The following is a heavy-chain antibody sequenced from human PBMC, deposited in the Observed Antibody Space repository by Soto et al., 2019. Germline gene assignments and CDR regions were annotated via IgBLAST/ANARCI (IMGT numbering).Heavy chain of an antibody. CDR3: AKAQYYYDSSGYQIDY. D-gene: IGHD3-22*01. Sequence: GGSLRLSCAASGFTFSSYGMHWVRQAPGKGLEWVAVISYDGSNKYYADSVKGRFTISRDNSKNTLYLQMNSLRAEDTAVYYCAKAQYYYDSSGYQIDYWGQGTLVTVSS. CDR1: GFTFSSYG. V-gene: IGHV3-30*18. CDR2: ISYDGSNK. J-gene: IGHJ4*02.